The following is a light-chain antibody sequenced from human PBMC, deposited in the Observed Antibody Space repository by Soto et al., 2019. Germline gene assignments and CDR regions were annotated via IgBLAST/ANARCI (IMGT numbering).Light chain of an antibody. CDR1: QSLLHGNGYNY. CDR2: LGS. J-gene: IGKJ1*01. V-gene: IGKV2-28*01. CDR3: MQALQTPPT. Sequence: DIVMTQSPLSLPVTPGEPASISCRSSQSLLHGNGYNYLDWYLQKPEQSPHLLIYLGSHRASGVPDRFSGSGSGTDFTLKISRVEAADVGVYYCMQALQTPPTFGQGTKVEIK.